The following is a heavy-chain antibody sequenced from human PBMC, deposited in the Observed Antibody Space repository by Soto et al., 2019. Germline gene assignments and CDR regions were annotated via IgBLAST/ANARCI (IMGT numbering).Heavy chain of an antibody. J-gene: IGHJ4*02. D-gene: IGHD4-17*01. CDR2: IYYSGST. CDR1: GGSISSGGYY. Sequence: QVQLQESGPGLVKPSQTLSLTCTVSGGSISSGGYYWSWIRQHPGKGLEWIGYIYYSGSTYYNPSLKGRVTLAVDTSKSQWSLKLSSVSAADTAVYYCERGWPLYGDLDYWGQGTLVTVSS. CDR3: ERGWPLYGDLDY. V-gene: IGHV4-31*03.